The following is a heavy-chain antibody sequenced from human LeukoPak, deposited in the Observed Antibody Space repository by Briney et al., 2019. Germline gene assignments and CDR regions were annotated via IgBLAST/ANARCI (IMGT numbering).Heavy chain of an antibody. CDR1: GVSFSGYY. CDR2: INHSGRT. J-gene: IGHJ4*02. Sequence: AETLSLTCAVYGVSFSGYYWSWIRQPPGKGLEWIGEINHSGRTNYNPSLKSRVTISVDTSKNQFSLKLSSVTAADTAVYYCARAGDSSGYSDYWGQGTLVTVSS. D-gene: IGHD3-22*01. CDR3: ARAGDSSGYSDY. V-gene: IGHV4-34*01.